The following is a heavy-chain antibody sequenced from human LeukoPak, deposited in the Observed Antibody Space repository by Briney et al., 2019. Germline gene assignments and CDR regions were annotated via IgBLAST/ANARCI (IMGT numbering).Heavy chain of an antibody. Sequence: SVKVSCKASGFTFTSSAVQWVRQARGQRLEWIGWIVVGSGNTNYAQKFQERVTITRDMSTSTAYMELSSLRSEDTAVYYCARVDLLFGELLDDYWGQGTLVTVSS. V-gene: IGHV1-58*01. CDR1: GFTFTSSA. CDR2: IVVGSGNT. CDR3: ARVDLLFGELLDDY. J-gene: IGHJ4*02. D-gene: IGHD3-10*02.